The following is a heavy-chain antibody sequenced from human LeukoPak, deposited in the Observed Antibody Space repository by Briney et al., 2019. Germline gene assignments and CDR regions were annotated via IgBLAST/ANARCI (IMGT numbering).Heavy chain of an antibody. V-gene: IGHV1-24*01. D-gene: IGHD3-10*01. J-gene: IGHJ4*02. CDR3: ITMVRGPDY. Sequence: ASVKVSCKVSGYTLTELSMHWVRQAPGKGLEWMGGFDPEDGETIYAQKFQGRVTMTRNTSISTAYMELSSLRSEDTAVYYCITMVRGPDYWGQGTLVTVSS. CDR2: FDPEDGET. CDR1: GYTLTELS.